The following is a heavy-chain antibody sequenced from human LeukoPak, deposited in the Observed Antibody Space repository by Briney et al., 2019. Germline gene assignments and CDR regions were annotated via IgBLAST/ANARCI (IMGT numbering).Heavy chain of an antibody. V-gene: IGHV3-21*01. CDR2: ISSSGTYI. J-gene: IGHJ4*02. CDR1: GFTFSSYS. D-gene: IGHD5-12*01. CDR3: ACGYSAYPAGY. Sequence: GGSLRLSCAASGFTFSSYSMNWVRQAPGKGLEWVSTISSSGTYIYYADSVKGRFTVSRDNAKNSLYLQMNSLRADDTAVYYCACGYSAYPAGYWGQGTQVTASS.